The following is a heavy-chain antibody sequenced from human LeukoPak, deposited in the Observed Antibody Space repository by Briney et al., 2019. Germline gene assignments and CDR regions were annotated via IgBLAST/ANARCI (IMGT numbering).Heavy chain of an antibody. Sequence: GGSLRLSCAASGFTFSSYGMHWVRQAPGKGLERVAFIRSDGTNKYYPDSVEGRFAVSRDNSKNTLFLQMNSLRPEDTAVYHCAKDPSNASRTLDIWGQGTLVTVSS. J-gene: IGHJ3*02. CDR2: IRSDGTNK. V-gene: IGHV3-30*02. CDR1: GFTFSSYG. D-gene: IGHD3-16*01. CDR3: AKDPSNASRTLDI.